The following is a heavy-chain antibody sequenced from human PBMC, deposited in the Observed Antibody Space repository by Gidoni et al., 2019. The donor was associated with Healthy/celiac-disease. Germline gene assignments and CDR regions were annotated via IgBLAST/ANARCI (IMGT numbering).Heavy chain of an antibody. V-gene: IGHV5-51*01. Sequence: EVRLVQSGSEVKQPGESLTISFKGSGYSFTIYWIGWVRQMPGKGLEWMGIIYPGDSDTRYSPSFQGQVTISADKSISTAYLQWSSLKASDTAMYYCARRGYCSGDSCRNWFDPWGQGTLVTVSS. CDR2: IYPGDSDT. CDR3: ARRGYCSGDSCRNWFDP. CDR1: GYSFTIYW. D-gene: IGHD2-15*01. J-gene: IGHJ5*02.